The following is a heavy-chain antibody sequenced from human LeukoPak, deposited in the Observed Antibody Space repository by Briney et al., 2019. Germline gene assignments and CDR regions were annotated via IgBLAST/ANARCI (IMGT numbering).Heavy chain of an antibody. D-gene: IGHD3-10*01. CDR1: GYTLTELS. CDR2: FDPEDGET. Sequence: ASVKVSCKVSGYTLTELSMHWVRQAPGKGLEWMGRFDPEDGETIYAQKFQGRVTMTEDTSTDTAYMELSSLRSEDTAVYYCAAPSGSLHPFSGFVYWGQGTLVTVSS. V-gene: IGHV1-24*01. CDR3: AAPSGSLHPFSGFVY. J-gene: IGHJ4*02.